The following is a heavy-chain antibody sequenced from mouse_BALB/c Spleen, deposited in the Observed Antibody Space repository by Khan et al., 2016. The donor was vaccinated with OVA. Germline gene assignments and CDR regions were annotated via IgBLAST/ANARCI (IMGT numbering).Heavy chain of an antibody. CDR1: GYTFTTYW. CDR3: ARGGLYGSFDY. D-gene: IGHD1-1*02. V-gene: IGHV1-7*01. J-gene: IGHJ3*01. Sequence: QVQLKESGTELAKPGASLKMSCKASGYTFTTYWMHWVKQRPGQGLEWIGYIYPGTGYTEYNQNFRDKATLTTDKSSSTAYMQLSSLTSEDSAVYYCARGGLYGSFDYWGQGTLVTVSA. CDR2: IYPGTGYT.